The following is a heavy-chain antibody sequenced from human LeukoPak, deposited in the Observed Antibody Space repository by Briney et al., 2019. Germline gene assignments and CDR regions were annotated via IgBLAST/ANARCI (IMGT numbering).Heavy chain of an antibody. Sequence: PGGSLRLSCAASGFPFSSYWMHWVRQAPGKGLVWVSRINSDGSSTIYADSVKGRFTISRDNAKNTMYLQMNSLRAEDTAVYYCTREKDYYDSSGYYRDAFYIWGQGTKVTASS. J-gene: IGHJ3*02. V-gene: IGHV3-74*01. CDR2: INSDGSST. CDR1: GFPFSSYW. CDR3: TREKDYYDSSGYYRDAFYI. D-gene: IGHD3-22*01.